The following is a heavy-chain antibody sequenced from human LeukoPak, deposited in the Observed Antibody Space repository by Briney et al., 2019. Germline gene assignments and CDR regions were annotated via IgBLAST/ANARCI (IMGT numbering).Heavy chain of an antibody. J-gene: IGHJ4*02. V-gene: IGHV1-24*01. CDR2: FDPEDGET. Sequence: ASVKVSCKVSGYTLAELSMDWVRQATGKGLEWMGGFDPEDGETIYAQKFQGRVTMTEDTSTDTAYMELSSLRSEDTAVYYCATAVHYYYDSSGTYYFDYWGQGTLVTVSS. D-gene: IGHD3-22*01. CDR1: GYTLAELS. CDR3: ATAVHYYYDSSGTYYFDY.